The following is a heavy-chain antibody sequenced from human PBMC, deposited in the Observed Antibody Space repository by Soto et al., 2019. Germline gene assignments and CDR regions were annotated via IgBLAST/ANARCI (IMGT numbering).Heavy chain of an antibody. CDR3: VRDIYYSFDS. CDR2: IKSSSNYM. D-gene: IGHD3-10*01. Sequence: GGSLRLSCTASGFTFSDYSMNWVRQAPGKGLEWISYIKSSSNYMPYADSVQGRFTISRDNAKNSLYLQMNSLRAEDMAVYYCVRDIYYSFDSWGQGTLVTVSS. CDR1: GFTFSDYS. J-gene: IGHJ5*01. V-gene: IGHV3-21*05.